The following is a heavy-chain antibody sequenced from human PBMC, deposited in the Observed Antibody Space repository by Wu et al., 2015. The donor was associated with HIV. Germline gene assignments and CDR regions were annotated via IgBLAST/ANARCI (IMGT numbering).Heavy chain of an antibody. V-gene: IGHV1-46*01. J-gene: IGHJ4*02. Sequence: QVQLVQSGAEVKKPGASVKVSCKASGYTFTTYYIHWVRQAHGQGLEWVGVIYPPDGSTSYPQNFQGGVTMTRDTSTSTVYMELSGLRSEDTAIYYCARDGGRGYNYASLDYWGQGTLVTVSS. D-gene: IGHD5-24*01. CDR3: ARDGGRGYNYASLDY. CDR2: IYPPDGST. CDR1: GYTFTTYY.